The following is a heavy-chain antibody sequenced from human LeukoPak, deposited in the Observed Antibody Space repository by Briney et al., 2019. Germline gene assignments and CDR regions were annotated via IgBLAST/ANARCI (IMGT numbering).Heavy chain of an antibody. J-gene: IGHJ3*02. D-gene: IGHD3-3*01. CDR3: ARSVLLRFLEWSVEI. CDR2: IIPMFGTA. CDR1: GGTFSSYA. V-gene: IGHV1-69*13. Sequence: GASVKVSCKASGGTFSSYAISWVRQAPGQGLEWMGGIIPMFGTANYAQKFQGRVTITADESTSTAYMELSSLRSEDTAVYYCARSVLLRFLEWSVEIWGQGTMVTVSS.